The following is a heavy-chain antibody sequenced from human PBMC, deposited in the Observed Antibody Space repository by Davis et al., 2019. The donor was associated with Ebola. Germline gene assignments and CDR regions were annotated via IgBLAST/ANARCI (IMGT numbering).Heavy chain of an antibody. CDR1: GYTFTGNY. D-gene: IGHD1-7*01. J-gene: IGHJ4*02. CDR2: INPNSGGT. Sequence: AASVKVSCKASGYTFTGNYIQWVRQAPGQGLEWMGRINPNSGGTNYAQKFQGRVTMSRDTSTSTAYMEMSRLRSDDTAVYYCAKLELLGYWGQGTLVTVSS. CDR3: AKLELLGY. V-gene: IGHV1-2*06.